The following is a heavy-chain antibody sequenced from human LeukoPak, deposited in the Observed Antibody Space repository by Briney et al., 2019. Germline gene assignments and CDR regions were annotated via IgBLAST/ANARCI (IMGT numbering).Heavy chain of an antibody. D-gene: IGHD6-13*01. CDR3: ARGPQSAAAGIFDY. CDR1: GFXFSSFG. J-gene: IGHJ4*02. Sequence: GGSLRLSCAASGFXFSSFGMHWVRQAPGKGQEWLAVIWSDGTTKYYADSVKGRFTISRDNSENTLYLQMNSLRAEDTAVYFCARGPQSAAAGIFDYWGQGTLVTVSS. CDR2: IWSDGTTK. V-gene: IGHV3-33*01.